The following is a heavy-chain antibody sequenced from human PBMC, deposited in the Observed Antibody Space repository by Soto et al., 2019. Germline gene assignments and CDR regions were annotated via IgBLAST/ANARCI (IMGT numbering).Heavy chain of an antibody. J-gene: IGHJ4*02. CDR3: GKMGCSGGSCYSTFDY. D-gene: IGHD2-15*01. CDR2: ISGSGGST. CDR1: GFTFSSYA. Sequence: EVQLLESGGGLVQPGGSLRLSCAASGFTFSSYAMSWVRQAPGKGLEWVSAISGSGGSTYYADSVKGRFTISRDNSNNTLYLQMNGRRAEDTAVHYCGKMGCSGGSCYSTFDYWGQGTLVTVSS. V-gene: IGHV3-23*01.